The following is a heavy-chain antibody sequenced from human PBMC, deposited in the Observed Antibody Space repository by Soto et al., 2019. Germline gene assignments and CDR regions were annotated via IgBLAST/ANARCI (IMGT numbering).Heavy chain of an antibody. Sequence: ASVKVSCKASGYTFTSYDINWVRQATGQGLEWMGWMNPNSGNTGYAQKFQGRVTMTRNTSISTAYMELSSLRSEDTAVYYCARRRGSSGHYYFYYYYGMDVWGQGTTVTVSS. V-gene: IGHV1-8*01. CDR2: MNPNSGNT. CDR3: ARRRGSSGHYYFYYYYGMDV. CDR1: GYTFTSYD. D-gene: IGHD3-22*01. J-gene: IGHJ6*02.